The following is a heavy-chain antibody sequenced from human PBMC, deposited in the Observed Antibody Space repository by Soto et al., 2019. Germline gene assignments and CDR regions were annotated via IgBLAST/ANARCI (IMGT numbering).Heavy chain of an antibody. CDR2: INWNGNYI. D-gene: IGHD2-15*01. Sequence: VQLVESGGGLVQPGRSLRLSCTASAFTFGDYAMHWVRQLPGKGLEWVSGINWNGNYIGYADSVKGRFTVSRDNAKNSLYLQMNSLRPEDTALYFWARAPTGGTWPVYFDWWGRGTLVTVSS. V-gene: IGHV3-9*01. CDR3: ARAPTGGTWPVYFDW. J-gene: IGHJ4*02. CDR1: AFTFGDYA.